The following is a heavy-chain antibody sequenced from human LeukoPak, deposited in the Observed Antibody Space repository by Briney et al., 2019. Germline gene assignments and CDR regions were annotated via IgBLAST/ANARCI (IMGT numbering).Heavy chain of an antibody. CDR1: GFTFDDYG. Sequence: GGSLRLSCAASGFTFDDYGMSWVRQAPGKGLEWVGLIRTKTDGGTTDNAAPVEGRFAISRDDSRNMLFLQMNSLKIEDTGVYYCTTGGPRRHWGQGTLVTVSS. D-gene: IGHD3-16*01. CDR2: IRTKTDGGTT. V-gene: IGHV3-15*01. J-gene: IGHJ4*02. CDR3: TTGGPRRH.